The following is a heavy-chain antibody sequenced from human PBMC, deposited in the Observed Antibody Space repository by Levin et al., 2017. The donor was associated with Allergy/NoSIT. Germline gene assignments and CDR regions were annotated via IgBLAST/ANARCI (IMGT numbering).Heavy chain of an antibody. CDR3: AKDTNYFDTKAPDY. CDR1: GFMFSSFG. CDR2: ISDDGATK. J-gene: IGHJ4*02. Sequence: SGGSLRLSCAVSGFMFSSFGMHWVRQAPGKGLKWVATISDDGATKYYADSVRGRFTISRDNSKKTLYLHMSSLRPEDTAVYYCAKDTNYFDTKAPDYWGQGTLVTVSS. V-gene: IGHV3-30*18. D-gene: IGHD3-22*01.